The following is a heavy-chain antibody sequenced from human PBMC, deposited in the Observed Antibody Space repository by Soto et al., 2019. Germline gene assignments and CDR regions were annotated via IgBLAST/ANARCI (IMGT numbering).Heavy chain of an antibody. CDR1: GFTFSSYG. CDR2: ISYDGSNK. D-gene: IGHD3-3*01. J-gene: IGHJ6*02. CDR3: AKDEEILIRVFGVVSGRGSYYYGMDV. V-gene: IGHV3-30*18. Sequence: PGGSLRLSCASSGFTFSSYGMHWVRQAPGKGLEWVAVISYDGSNKYYADSVKGRFTISRDNSKNTLYLQMNSLRAEDTAVYYCAKDEEILIRVFGVVSGRGSYYYGMDVWGQGTTVTVSS.